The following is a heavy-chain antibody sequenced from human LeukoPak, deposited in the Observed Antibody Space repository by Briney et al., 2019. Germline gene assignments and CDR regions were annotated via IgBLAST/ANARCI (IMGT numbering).Heavy chain of an antibody. V-gene: IGHV3-48*03. J-gene: IGHJ3*02. CDR3: ARVGTPSQYSRSWYGIVAFDI. CDR2: ISSSGSTI. D-gene: IGHD6-13*01. CDR1: GFTFSSYE. Sequence: GGSLRLSCAASGFTFSSYEMNWVRQAPGKGLEWVSYISSSGSTIYYADSVKGRFTISRDNAKNSLYLQMNSLRAEDTAVYYCARVGTPSQYSRSWYGIVAFDIWGQGTMVTVSS.